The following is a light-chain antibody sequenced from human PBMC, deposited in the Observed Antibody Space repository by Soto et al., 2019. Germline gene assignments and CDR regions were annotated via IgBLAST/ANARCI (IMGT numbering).Light chain of an antibody. CDR3: QQSYSSPFT. CDR2: GAS. CDR1: QTISNY. J-gene: IGKJ3*01. Sequence: DIQMTQSPSSLSASVGDRVTITCRASQTISNYLNWYQQKSGKAPKVLIYGASRLQSGVPSRYSGSGVGTDFNLTISSLKPEDLENYYCQQSYSSPFTFGPGT. V-gene: IGKV1-39*01.